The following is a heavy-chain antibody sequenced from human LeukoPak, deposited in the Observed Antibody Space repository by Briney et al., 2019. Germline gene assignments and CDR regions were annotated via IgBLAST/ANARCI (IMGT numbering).Heavy chain of an antibody. Sequence: GGSLRLSCAASGXTFSSYAMTWVRQAPGKGLEWVSTISSSGGTTYYADSVKGRFTISRDNSKNTLYLQMNSLRAEDTALYYCAKSPRGSRIDYWGQGTLVTVSS. J-gene: IGHJ4*02. D-gene: IGHD3-10*01. CDR1: GXTFSSYA. V-gene: IGHV3-23*01. CDR3: AKSPRGSRIDY. CDR2: ISSSGGTT.